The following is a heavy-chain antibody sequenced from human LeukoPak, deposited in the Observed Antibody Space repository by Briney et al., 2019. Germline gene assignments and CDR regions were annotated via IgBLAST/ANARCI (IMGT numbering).Heavy chain of an antibody. Sequence: KPSETLSLTCTVSGGSISSSSYYWGWIRQPPGKGLEWIGSIYYSGSTNYNPSLKSRVTISVDTSKNQFSLKLSSVTAADTAVYYCARGKRQHEWLRLIAVAGGFDYWGQGTLVTVSS. CDR2: IYYSGST. CDR1: GGSISSSSYY. CDR3: ARGKRQHEWLRLIAVAGGFDY. J-gene: IGHJ4*02. V-gene: IGHV4-39*07. D-gene: IGHD6-19*01.